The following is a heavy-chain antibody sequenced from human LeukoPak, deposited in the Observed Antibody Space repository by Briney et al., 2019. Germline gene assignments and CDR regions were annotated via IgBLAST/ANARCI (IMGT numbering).Heavy chain of an antibody. Sequence: PSETLSLTCTVSGGSISGSSYFWGWIRQPPGKGLEWIGSIYYSGSTNYNPSLKSRVTISVDTSKNQFSLKLSSVTAADTAVYYCARGSRDARITIFPFDYWGQGTLVTVSS. V-gene: IGHV4-39*07. CDR2: IYYSGST. J-gene: IGHJ4*02. CDR1: GGSISGSSYF. CDR3: ARGSRDARITIFPFDY. D-gene: IGHD3-3*01.